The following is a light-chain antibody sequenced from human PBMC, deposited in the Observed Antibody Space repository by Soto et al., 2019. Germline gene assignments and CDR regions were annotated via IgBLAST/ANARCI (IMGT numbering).Light chain of an antibody. CDR1: QSVSSSY. CDR2: GAS. J-gene: IGKJ1*01. CDR3: QLYGSSRWT. Sequence: EIVLTQSPGTLSLSPGERATLSCRASQSVSSSYLAWYQQKPGQAPRLLIYGASTRATGIPARFSGSRSGTDFTLTISRLEPEDFAVYFCQLYGSSRWTFGQGTKVDIK. V-gene: IGKV3-20*01.